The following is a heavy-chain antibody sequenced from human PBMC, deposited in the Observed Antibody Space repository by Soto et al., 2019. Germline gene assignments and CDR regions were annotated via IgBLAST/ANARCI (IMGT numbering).Heavy chain of an antibody. V-gene: IGHV1-69*01. J-gene: IGHJ4*03. D-gene: IGHD3-10*01. Sequence: QVQLVQSGAEVKKPGSSVKVSCKASGGTFNTHTISWVRQAPGQGLEWMGGIIPIFGTTNYAQNFQGRVTITADESTSTAYMELSSLISEDTAVYYCARVSLRGHLLGNFDYWGQGTTVTVSS. CDR1: GGTFNTHT. CDR3: ARVSLRGHLLGNFDY. CDR2: IIPIFGTT.